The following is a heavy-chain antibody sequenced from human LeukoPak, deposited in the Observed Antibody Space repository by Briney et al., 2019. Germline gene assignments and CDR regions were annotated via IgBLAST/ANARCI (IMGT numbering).Heavy chain of an antibody. D-gene: IGHD5-18*01. V-gene: IGHV3-30*18. CDR2: ISYDGSNK. CDR3: AKDSGGYTYVFDY. Sequence: GGSLRLSCAASGFTFSSYGMHWVRQAPGKGLEWVAVISYDGSNKYYADSVKGRFTISRDNSKNTLYLQMNSLRAEDTAVYYCAKDSGGYTYVFDYWGQRTLVTVSS. CDR1: GFTFSSYG. J-gene: IGHJ4*02.